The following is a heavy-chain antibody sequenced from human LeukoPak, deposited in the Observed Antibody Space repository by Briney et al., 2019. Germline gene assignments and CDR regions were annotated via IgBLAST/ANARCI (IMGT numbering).Heavy chain of an antibody. J-gene: IGHJ5*02. D-gene: IGHD6-13*01. CDR3: ARSAVRFDP. V-gene: IGHV3-7*04. CDR1: GFTFSTFW. CDR2: IKQDGSEK. Sequence: GGSLRLSCAASGFTFSTFWMIWVRQPPGKGLEWVANIKQDGSEKYYVDSVKGRFTISRDNANNSLYLQMNSLRAEDTAVYYCARSAVRFDPWGQGTLVTGSS.